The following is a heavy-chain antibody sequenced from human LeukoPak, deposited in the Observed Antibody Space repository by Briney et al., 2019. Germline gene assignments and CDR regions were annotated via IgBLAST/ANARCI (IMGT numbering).Heavy chain of an antibody. CDR1: GFTFSSYA. Sequence: GGSLRLSCAASGFTFSSYAISGVRKAPGKGLEWVSAISGSGGSTYYADSVKGRFTISRDNSKNTLYLQMNSLRAEDTAVYYCAKDRGDGVGAFDIWGQGTMVTVSS. CDR3: AKDRGDGVGAFDI. CDR2: ISGSGGST. V-gene: IGHV3-23*01. J-gene: IGHJ3*02. D-gene: IGHD4-17*01.